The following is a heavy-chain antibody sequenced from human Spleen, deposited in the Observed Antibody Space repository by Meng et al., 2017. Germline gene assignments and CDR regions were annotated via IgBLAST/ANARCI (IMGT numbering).Heavy chain of an antibody. V-gene: IGHV4-34*01. CDR2: INHSGSS. J-gene: IGHJ4*02. Sequence: QMQLQQWGAGLLKPSETLSLTCAVYGGSFVGYDWTWVRQPPGKGLGWIGEINHSGSSNYNPSLKSRVTISVDTAKNQLSLKLSSVTAADTAVYYCVEGSGWYNYWGQGTLVTVSS. D-gene: IGHD6-19*01. CDR1: GGSFVGYD. CDR3: VEGSGWYNY.